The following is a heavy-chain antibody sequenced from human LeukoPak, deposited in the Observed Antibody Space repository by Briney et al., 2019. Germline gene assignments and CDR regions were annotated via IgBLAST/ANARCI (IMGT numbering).Heavy chain of an antibody. J-gene: IGHJ4*02. D-gene: IGHD3-22*01. V-gene: IGHV1-18*01. CDR2: ISAYNGNT. Sequence: VASVNVSCKASGYTFTSYGISWVRQAPGQGLEWMGWISAYNGNTNYAQKLQGRVTMTTDTSTSTAYMELGSLRSDDTAVYYCAREVGRLGYYYDSSGYSDYWGQGTLVTVSS. CDR3: AREVGRLGYYYDSSGYSDY. CDR1: GYTFTSYG.